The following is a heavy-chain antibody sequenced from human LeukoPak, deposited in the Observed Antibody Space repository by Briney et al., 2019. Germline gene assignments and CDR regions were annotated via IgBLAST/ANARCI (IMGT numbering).Heavy chain of an antibody. J-gene: IGHJ3*02. CDR2: ISGGGGNT. D-gene: IGHD1-26*01. Sequence: GGSLRLSCAGSGFTFSNYAMSWVRQAPGKGLEWVSAISGGGGNTYYADSVKGRFTIPRDNSKNTLYLQMNSLRAEDTAVYYCGKNRYSGSLSPFDIWGQGTMVTVSS. CDR1: GFTFSNYA. CDR3: GKNRYSGSLSPFDI. V-gene: IGHV3-23*01.